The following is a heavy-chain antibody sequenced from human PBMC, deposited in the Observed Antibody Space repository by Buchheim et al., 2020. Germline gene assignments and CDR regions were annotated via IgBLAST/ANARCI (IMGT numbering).Heavy chain of an antibody. D-gene: IGHD2-2*01. CDR3: ANIPVVVPRSYYYYGMDV. CDR2: ISGSGGST. CDR1: GFTFSSYA. Sequence: EVQLLESGGGLVQPGGSLRLSCAASGFTFSSYAMSWVRQAPGKGLEWVSAISGSGGSTYYADSVKGRFTISSDNSKNPLYLQMNSLRAEDTAVYYCANIPVVVPRSYYYYGMDVWGQGTT. V-gene: IGHV3-23*01. J-gene: IGHJ6*02.